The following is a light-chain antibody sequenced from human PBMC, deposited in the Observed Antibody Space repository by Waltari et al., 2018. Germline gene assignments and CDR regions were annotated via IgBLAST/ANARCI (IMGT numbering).Light chain of an antibody. J-gene: IGKJ5*01. CDR2: SAS. V-gene: IGKV1-9*01. CDR1: QGISSY. CDR3: QKLNSYPPTT. Sequence: DIQLTQSPSFLSASVGDRVTLTCRARQGISSYLAWYQQKPGRAPNLLIYSASTLQRGVPSRFRGSGSGTEFTLTISSLQPEDFATYYCQKLNSYPPTTFGQGTRLEIK.